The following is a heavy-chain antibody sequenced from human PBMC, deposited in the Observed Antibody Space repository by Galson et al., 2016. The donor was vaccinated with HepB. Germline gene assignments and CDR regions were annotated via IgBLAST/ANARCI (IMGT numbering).Heavy chain of an antibody. CDR1: GFIFSSYS. D-gene: IGHD6-13*01. V-gene: IGHV3-21*01. J-gene: IGHJ4*02. CDR2: ISSSSSYI. Sequence: SLRLSCAASGFIFSSYSMNWVRQAPGKGLEWVSSISSSSSYICYADSVRGRFTISRDNAKNSLYLQMNSLRAEDTAVYYCARDGVGDTYSSSCPDYWGQGTLVTVSS. CDR3: ARDGVGDTYSSSCPDY.